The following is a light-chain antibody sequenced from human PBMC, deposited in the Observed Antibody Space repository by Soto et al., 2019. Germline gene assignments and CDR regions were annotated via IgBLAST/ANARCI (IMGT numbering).Light chain of an antibody. CDR3: QQYYRPWT. Sequence: DIVMTQSPDSLAVSLGERATINCKSSQSVLYSSNNKNYLAWYQQKPGQPPKLLIYWASTRESGVPDRFSGSWSGTDFTLTISSRQAEYVAVYYCQQYYRPWTFGQGTKVEIK. CDR1: QSVLYSSNNKNY. V-gene: IGKV4-1*01. CDR2: WAS. J-gene: IGKJ1*01.